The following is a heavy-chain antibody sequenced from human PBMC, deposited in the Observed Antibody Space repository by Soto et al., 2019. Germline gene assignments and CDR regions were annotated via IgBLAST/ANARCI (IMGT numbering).Heavy chain of an antibody. CDR2: IKEDGSEK. CDR1: GFRLSNYF. D-gene: IGHD3-10*01. V-gene: IGHV3-7*03. Sequence: GGSLRLSCVGSGFRLSNYFMSWVRQAPGKGLEWVANIKEDGSEKYYVESLKGRFTISRDNAKNSLYLQVNSLRDEDTAVYYCARPRFRGMDVWGQGTTVTVSS. CDR3: ARPRFRGMDV. J-gene: IGHJ6*01.